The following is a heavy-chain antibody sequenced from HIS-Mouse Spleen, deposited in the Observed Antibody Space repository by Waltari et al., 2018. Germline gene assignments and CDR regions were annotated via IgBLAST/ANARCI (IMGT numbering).Heavy chain of an antibody. CDR2: IYYSGST. Sequence: QLQLQESGPGLVKPSETLSLTRTVPGGPISSSSYSWGWIRQPPGKGLEWIGSIYYSGSTYYNPSLKSRVTISVDTSKNQFSLKLSSVTAADTAVYYCAREIPYSSSWYDWYFDLWGRGTLVTVSS. J-gene: IGHJ2*01. CDR3: AREIPYSSSWYDWYFDL. V-gene: IGHV4-39*07. D-gene: IGHD6-13*01. CDR1: GGPISSSSYS.